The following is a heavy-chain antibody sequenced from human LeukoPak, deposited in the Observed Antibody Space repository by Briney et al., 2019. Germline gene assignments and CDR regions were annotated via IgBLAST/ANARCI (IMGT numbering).Heavy chain of an antibody. CDR3: ARDRDYGGFDY. CDR2: ISSSSSTI. CDR1: GFTFSDHY. D-gene: IGHD4-17*01. V-gene: IGHV3-11*04. Sequence: PGGSLRLSCVASGFTFSDHYMDWVRQAPGKGLEWVSYISSSSSTIYYADSVKGRFTISRDNAKNSLYLQMNSLRAEDTAVYYCARDRDYGGFDYWGQGTLVTVSS. J-gene: IGHJ4*02.